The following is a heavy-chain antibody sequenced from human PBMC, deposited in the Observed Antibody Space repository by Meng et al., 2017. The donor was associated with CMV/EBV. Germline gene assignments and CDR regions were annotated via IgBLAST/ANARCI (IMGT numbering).Heavy chain of an antibody. CDR3: ATRSTAMVPNPIYYGMDV. CDR2: INPNSGGT. J-gene: IGHJ6*02. Sequence: ASVKVSCKASGYTFTGYYMHWVRQAPGQGLEWMGWINPNSGGTNYAQKFQGRVTMTRDTSISTAYMELSSLRSEDTAVYYCATRSTAMVPNPIYYGMDVWGQGTTVTVSS. D-gene: IGHD5-18*01. V-gene: IGHV1-2*02. CDR1: GYTFTGYY.